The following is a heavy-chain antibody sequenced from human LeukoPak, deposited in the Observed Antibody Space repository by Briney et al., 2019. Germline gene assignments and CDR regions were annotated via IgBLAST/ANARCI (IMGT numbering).Heavy chain of an antibody. CDR1: GGTFSHYP. J-gene: IGHJ5*02. Sequence: SVQVSCKASGGTFSHYPIIWVRQAPGRGLEWLGGIIPIYGTANYALMFQGRITLTAHESTATAYMELRSLTSDDTAMYFCATHTGGYNYWWFDIWGQGTLVSVSS. D-gene: IGHD5-24*01. CDR2: IIPIYGTA. V-gene: IGHV1-69*01. CDR3: ATHTGGYNYWWFDI.